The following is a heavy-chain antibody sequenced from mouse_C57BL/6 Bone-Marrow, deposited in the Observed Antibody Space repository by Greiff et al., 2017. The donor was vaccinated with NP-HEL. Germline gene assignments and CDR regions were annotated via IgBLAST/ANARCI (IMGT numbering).Heavy chain of an antibody. D-gene: IGHD1-1*01. CDR1: GYSFTGYF. Sequence: EVHLVESGPELVKPGDSVKISCKASGYSFTGYFMNWVMQSHGKSLEWIGRINPYNGDTFYNQKFKGKATLTVDKSSSTAHMELRSLTSEDSAVYYCARATVVADYWGQGTTLTVSS. J-gene: IGHJ2*01. CDR3: ARATVVADY. V-gene: IGHV1-20*01. CDR2: INPYNGDT.